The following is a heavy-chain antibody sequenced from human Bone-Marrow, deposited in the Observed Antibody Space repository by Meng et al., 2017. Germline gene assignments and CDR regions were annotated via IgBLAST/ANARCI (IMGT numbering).Heavy chain of an antibody. Sequence: GESPKIPCSASGFTFSSLAMHWVRQAPGKGLEWVAVISYDGSNKYYADSVKGRFTISRDNSKNTLNLQMNSLRAEETAVYYCAKRSSAARVRGVTDAFDIWGQGTMVTVSS. V-gene: IGHV3-30*04. J-gene: IGHJ3*02. CDR1: GFTFSSLA. D-gene: IGHD3-10*01. CDR2: ISYDGSNK. CDR3: AKRSSAARVRGVTDAFDI.